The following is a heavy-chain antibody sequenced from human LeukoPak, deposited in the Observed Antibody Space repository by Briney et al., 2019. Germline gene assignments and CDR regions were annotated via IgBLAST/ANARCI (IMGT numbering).Heavy chain of an antibody. D-gene: IGHD3-9*01. J-gene: IGHJ6*02. CDR1: GFTFSSYA. V-gene: IGHV3-23*01. Sequence: GGSLRLSCAASGFTFSSYAMSWARQAPGKGLEWVSAISGSGGSTYYGDSVKGRFTISRDNSKNTLYLQMNSLRAEDTAVYYCAKGPRGPTDILTGYYSDYYYYYGMDVWGQGTTVTVSS. CDR2: ISGSGGST. CDR3: AKGPRGPTDILTGYYSDYYYYYGMDV.